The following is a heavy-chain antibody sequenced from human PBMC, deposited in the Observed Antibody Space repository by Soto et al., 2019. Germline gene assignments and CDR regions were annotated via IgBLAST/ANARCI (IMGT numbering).Heavy chain of an antibody. V-gene: IGHV3-30*04. CDR3: AIDGGSGYCNSPGCSPKHLDY. D-gene: IGHD2-2*01. J-gene: IGHJ4*02. Sequence: GGSLRLSCAASGFSFSTYTMHWVRQAPGKGLEWVAVVSYDGSNKYYADSLKGRFTISRDNSRNTLFLQTNSLRHEDTAVYYSAIDGGSGYCNSPGCSPKHLDYCGRGT. CDR1: GFSFSTYT. CDR2: VSYDGSNK.